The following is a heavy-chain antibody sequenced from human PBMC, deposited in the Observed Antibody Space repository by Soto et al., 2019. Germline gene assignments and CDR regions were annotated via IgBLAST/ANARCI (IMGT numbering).Heavy chain of an antibody. D-gene: IGHD2-8*02. V-gene: IGHV3-30-3*01. Sequence: QVQLVESGGGVVQPGRSLRLSCAGSAFTFSDYAIHWVRQAPGKGLEWVAVISHDGTKEFYADSVKGRFTISRDNSKNTLYLQMNNMRVEDTDVYFCARGGQIGYCAGPSCVNVDYWGQGTLVTVSS. J-gene: IGHJ4*02. CDR3: ARGGQIGYCAGPSCVNVDY. CDR2: ISHDGTKE. CDR1: AFTFSDYA.